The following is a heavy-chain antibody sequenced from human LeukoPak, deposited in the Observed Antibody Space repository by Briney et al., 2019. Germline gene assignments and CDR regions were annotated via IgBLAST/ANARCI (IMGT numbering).Heavy chain of an antibody. J-gene: IGHJ2*01. CDR3: ARITMVRGVIFDWYFDL. Sequence: ASVKVSCKASGYTFTSYGISWVRQAPGQGLEWMGWISAYNGNTNYVQKLQGRVTMTTDTSTSTAYMELRSLRPDDTAVYYCARITMVRGVIFDWYFDLWGRATLVTVSS. CDR1: GYTFTSYG. D-gene: IGHD3-10*01. CDR2: ISAYNGNT. V-gene: IGHV1-18*01.